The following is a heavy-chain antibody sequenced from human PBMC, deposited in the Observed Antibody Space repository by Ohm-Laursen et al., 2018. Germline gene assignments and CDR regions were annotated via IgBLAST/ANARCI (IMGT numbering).Heavy chain of an antibody. CDR1: GFSFSTYS. J-gene: IGHJ4*02. CDR2: ITSSSSYI. D-gene: IGHD2-15*01. V-gene: IGHV3-21*01. CDR3: ARASYGYCSGGSCYSSAFDY. Sequence: GSLRLSCSASGFSFSTYSMNWVRQAPGKGLEWVSSITSSSSYIYYADSVRGRFSISRDNAKNSLYLQMNSLRAEDTAVYYCARASYGYCSGGSCYSSAFDYWGQGTLVTVSS.